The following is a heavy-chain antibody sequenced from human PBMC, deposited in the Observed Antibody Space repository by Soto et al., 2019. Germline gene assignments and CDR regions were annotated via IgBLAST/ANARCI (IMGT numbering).Heavy chain of an antibody. Sequence: GGSLRLSCAASGFTFGSYAMSWVRQAPGKGLEWVSGISGSGSSTYYPDSVKGRFTISRDNSKSTLYLQMSSLRADDTAVYYCAEDPGAAGRPYYFGSWGQGTVVTVSS. CDR1: GFTFGSYA. D-gene: IGHD1-26*01. CDR3: AEDPGAAGRPYYFGS. J-gene: IGHJ4*02. V-gene: IGHV3-23*01. CDR2: ISGSGSST.